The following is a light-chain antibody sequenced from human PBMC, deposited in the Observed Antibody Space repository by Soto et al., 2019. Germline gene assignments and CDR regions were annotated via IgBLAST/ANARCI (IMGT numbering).Light chain of an antibody. J-gene: IGKJ1*01. CDR2: DAS. V-gene: IGKV1-5*01. Sequence: DIQMTQSPSTLSSSVSERFTITCRASQSIGRWLAWYQQKPGKAPKVLIYDASTLKSGVPSRFSGSGSGTDFTLTISSLQPDDFAIYYCQQYNSYWTFGQGTKVDIK. CDR1: QSIGRW. CDR3: QQYNSYWT.